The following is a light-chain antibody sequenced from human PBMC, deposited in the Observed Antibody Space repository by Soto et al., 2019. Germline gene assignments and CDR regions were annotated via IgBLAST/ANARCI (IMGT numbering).Light chain of an antibody. Sequence: IVMTQSPDTLTVSPGETVTLSCRASQSLSDNLAWYQQKTGQPPRLLIFRASTRASGIPARFSGGGSGTEFTLTISRLQSEDFAVYYCKQYGNWPPWTFGPGTKVEIX. CDR2: RAS. CDR3: KQYGNWPPWT. V-gene: IGKV3-15*01. J-gene: IGKJ1*01. CDR1: QSLSDN.